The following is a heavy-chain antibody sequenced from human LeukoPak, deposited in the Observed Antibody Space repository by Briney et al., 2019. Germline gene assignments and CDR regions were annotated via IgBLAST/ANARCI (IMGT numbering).Heavy chain of an antibody. CDR1: GFTFSSYS. CDR3: ASIPLDYGSGSYEGFDY. V-gene: IGHV3-48*02. D-gene: IGHD3-10*01. Sequence: PGGSLRLSCAASGFTFSSYSMNWVRQAPGKGLEWVSYISSSSTIYYADSVKGRFTISRDNAKNSLYLQMNSLRDEDTAVYYCASIPLDYGSGSYEGFDYWGQGTLVTVSS. CDR2: ISSSSTI. J-gene: IGHJ4*02.